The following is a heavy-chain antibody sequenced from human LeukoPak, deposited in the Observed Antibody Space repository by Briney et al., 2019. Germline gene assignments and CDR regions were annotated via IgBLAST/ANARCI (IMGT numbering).Heavy chain of an antibody. CDR3: VGDTGMDDY. V-gene: IGHV3-53*01. J-gene: IGHJ4*02. D-gene: IGHD5-18*01. CDR2: IYPDANT. Sequence: GGSLRLSCAASDFTVSGNYMSWVRQAPGKGLEWVSVIYPDANTYYAGSVKGRFTISRDSSKNILFLQMNALRPEDTAVYFCVGDTGMDDYWGQGTLVTVSS. CDR1: DFTVSGNY.